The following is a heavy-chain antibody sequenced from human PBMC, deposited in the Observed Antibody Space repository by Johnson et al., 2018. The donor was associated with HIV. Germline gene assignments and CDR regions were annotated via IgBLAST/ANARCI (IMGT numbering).Heavy chain of an antibody. CDR3: AKGVVYGGEDAFDI. CDR1: GFTVSSNY. D-gene: IGHD4-23*01. V-gene: IGHV3-66*01. Sequence: VLLVESGGGVVQPGRSLRLSCAASGFTVSSNYMSWVRQAPGKGLEWVSVIYSGGSTYYADSVKGRFTISRDNSKNTLYLQMTSLRAEDTAVYYCAKGVVYGGEDAFDIWGQGTTVTVSS. CDR2: IYSGGST. J-gene: IGHJ3*02.